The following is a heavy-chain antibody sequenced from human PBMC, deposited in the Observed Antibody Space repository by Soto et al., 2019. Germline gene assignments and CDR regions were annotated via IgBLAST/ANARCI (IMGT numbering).Heavy chain of an antibody. Sequence: GGSLRLSCAASGLTFSRHAMSWVRQAPGKGLEWVSTISGSGGSTYYADSVKGRFTISRDNSKNTLYLQMNSLRAEDTAVYYCAYSSTPFDYWGQGTLVTVSS. D-gene: IGHD6-13*01. CDR3: AYSSTPFDY. J-gene: IGHJ4*02. CDR2: ISGSGGST. V-gene: IGHV3-23*01. CDR1: GLTFSRHA.